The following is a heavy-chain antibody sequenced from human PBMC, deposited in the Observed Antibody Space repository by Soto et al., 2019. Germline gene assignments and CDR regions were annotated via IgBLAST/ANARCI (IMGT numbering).Heavy chain of an antibody. CDR3: GRSPSRYLEY. Sequence: EVQLLESGGGLVQPGVSLRLSCAASGFTFSSYAMTWVRQAPGKGLEWLSIISAGGDPTYYAGSVKARFTISRDDSKNTLYLQMNSLRADDTAIYYCGRSPSRYLEYWGQGTLVTVSS. V-gene: IGHV3-23*01. CDR2: ISAGGDPT. CDR1: GFTFSSYA. J-gene: IGHJ4*02.